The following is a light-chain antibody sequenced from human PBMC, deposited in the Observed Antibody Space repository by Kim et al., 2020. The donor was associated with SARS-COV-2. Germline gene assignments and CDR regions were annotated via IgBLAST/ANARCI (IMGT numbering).Light chain of an antibody. J-gene: IGKJ2*02. CDR1: QGISSY. Sequence: SASTGDRVTITCRASQGISSYLAWYQQKPGKAPKLLIYAASTLQSGVPSRFSVSGSGTDFTLTISCLQSEDVATYYCQQYYSYPRTFGQGTKLEI. CDR2: AAS. CDR3: QQYYSYPRT. V-gene: IGKV1-8*01.